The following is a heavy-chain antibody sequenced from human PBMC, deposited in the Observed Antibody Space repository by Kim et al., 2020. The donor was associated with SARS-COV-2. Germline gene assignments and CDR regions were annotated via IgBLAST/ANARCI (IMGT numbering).Heavy chain of an antibody. D-gene: IGHD2-2*01. J-gene: IGHJ6*02. CDR2: ISSSSSYI. Sequence: GGSLRLSCAASGFTFSSYSMNWVRQAPGKGLEWVSSISSSSSYIYYADSVNGRFTISRDNAKNSLYLQMNSLRAEDTAVYYCARDGSGYCSSTSCSGYYYYGMDVWGQGTTVTVSS. CDR3: ARDGSGYCSSTSCSGYYYYGMDV. CDR1: GFTFSSYS. V-gene: IGHV3-21*01.